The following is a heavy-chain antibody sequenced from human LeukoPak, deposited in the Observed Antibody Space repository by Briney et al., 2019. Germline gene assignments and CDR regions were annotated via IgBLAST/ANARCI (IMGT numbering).Heavy chain of an antibody. J-gene: IGHJ5*02. D-gene: IGHD3-22*01. CDR1: GYSISSCYY. CDR3: ARAGTNYYDSSNYFPS. Sequence: SETLSLTCVVSGYSISSCYYWGWIRQPPGQGLEWIGRIHHTGSAYFNPSLKSRLTISVDTSKNTFSLKLRSVTAADTAVYFCARAGTNYYDSSNYFPSWGQGTLVTVSS. CDR2: IHHTGSA. V-gene: IGHV4-38-2*01.